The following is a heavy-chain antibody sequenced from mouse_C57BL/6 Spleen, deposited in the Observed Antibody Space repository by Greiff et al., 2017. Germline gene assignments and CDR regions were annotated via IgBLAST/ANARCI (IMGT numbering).Heavy chain of an antibody. CDR1: GFTFSSYA. J-gene: IGHJ4*01. CDR2: ISSGGDYI. V-gene: IGHV5-9-1*02. Sequence: DVMLVESGEGLVKPGGSLKLSCAASGFTFSSYAMSWVRQTPEKRLEWVAYISSGGDYIYYADTVKGRFTISRDNARNTLYLQMSSLKSEDTAMYYCTRDSYSNYYAMDYWGQGTSVTVSS. D-gene: IGHD2-5*01. CDR3: TRDSYSNYYAMDY.